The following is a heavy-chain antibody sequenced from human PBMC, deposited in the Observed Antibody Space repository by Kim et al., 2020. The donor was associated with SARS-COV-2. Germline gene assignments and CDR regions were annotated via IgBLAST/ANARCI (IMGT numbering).Heavy chain of an antibody. Sequence: GGSLRLSCAASGFTFSSYWMSWVRQAPGKGLEWVANIKQDGSEKYYVDSVKGRFTISRDNAKNSLYLQMNSLRAEDTAVYYCARVRYVPTVRSQFDYWGQGTLVTVSS. CDR2: IKQDGSEK. CDR3: ARVRYVPTVRSQFDY. D-gene: IGHD1-26*01. V-gene: IGHV3-7*03. J-gene: IGHJ4*02. CDR1: GFTFSSYW.